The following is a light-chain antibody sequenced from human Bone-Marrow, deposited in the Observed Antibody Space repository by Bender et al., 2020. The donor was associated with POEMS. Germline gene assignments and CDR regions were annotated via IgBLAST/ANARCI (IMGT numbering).Light chain of an antibody. J-gene: IGLJ3*02. CDR2: GKD. V-gene: IGLV1-44*01. CDR3: SAWDGILSGWV. Sequence: QSGLTQPPSAPPTPGQRVTISCPGSSSNIGGNAVNCWQQLPGTAPKLLIYGKDQRPSGVADRFSGSKSGTSASLDISGLQSEGEADYFCSAWDGILSGWVFGGGTELTVL. CDR1: SSNIGGNA.